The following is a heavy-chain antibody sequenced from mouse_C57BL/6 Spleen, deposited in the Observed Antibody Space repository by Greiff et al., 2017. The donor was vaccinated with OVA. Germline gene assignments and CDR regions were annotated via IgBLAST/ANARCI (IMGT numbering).Heavy chain of an antibody. CDR3: ARRDYYAMDY. CDR1: GYTFTSYG. J-gene: IGHJ4*01. V-gene: IGHV1-81*01. Sequence: VRLVESGAELARPGASVKLSCKASGYTFTSYGISWVKQRTGQGLEWIGEIYPRRGNTYYNEKFKGKATLTADKSSSTAYMELRSLTSGDSAVYFCARRDYYAMDYWGQGTSVTVAS. CDR2: IYPRRGNT.